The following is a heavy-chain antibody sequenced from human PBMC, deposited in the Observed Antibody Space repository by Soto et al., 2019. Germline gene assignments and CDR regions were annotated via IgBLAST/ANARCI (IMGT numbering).Heavy chain of an antibody. CDR3: AEERWLQFGNGYGMDV. J-gene: IGHJ6*02. CDR1: GGTFSSYA. Sequence: ASVKVSCKASGGTFSSYAISWVRQAPGQGLEWMGGIIPIFGTANYAQKFQGRVTITADESTSTAYMELSSLRSEDTAVYYCAEERWLQFGNGYGMDVWGQGTTVTVSS. V-gene: IGHV1-69*13. D-gene: IGHD5-12*01. CDR2: IIPIFGTA.